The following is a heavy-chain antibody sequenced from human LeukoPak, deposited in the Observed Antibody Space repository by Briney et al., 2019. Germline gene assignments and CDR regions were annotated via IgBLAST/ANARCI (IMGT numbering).Heavy chain of an antibody. CDR2: IYYSGIT. J-gene: IGHJ4*02. Sequence: AETLSLTCTVSGGAIATSTYYWGWIRQPPGRGLEWIVNIYYSGITYYSPSMKSRVTIFVDTSKNHFSLKLTSVTAADTAVYYCARHQGGSWEIDYWGQGTLVTASS. CDR3: ARHQGGSWEIDY. V-gene: IGHV4-39*01. D-gene: IGHD1-26*01. CDR1: GGAIATSTYY.